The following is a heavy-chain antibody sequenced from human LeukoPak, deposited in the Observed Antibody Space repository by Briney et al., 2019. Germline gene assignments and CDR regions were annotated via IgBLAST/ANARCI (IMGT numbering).Heavy chain of an antibody. CDR1: GYAFTSYG. J-gene: IGHJ1*01. Sequence: ASVKVSCKASGYAFTSYGISWVRQAPGQGLEWMGWISAYNGNTNYAQKLQGRVTMTTDTSTSTAYMELRSLRSDDTAVYYCARFESTYSTPQDYGDYFALDEYFQHWGQGTLVTVSS. CDR2: ISAYNGNT. D-gene: IGHD4-17*01. V-gene: IGHV1-18*01. CDR3: ARFESTYSTPQDYGDYFALDEYFQH.